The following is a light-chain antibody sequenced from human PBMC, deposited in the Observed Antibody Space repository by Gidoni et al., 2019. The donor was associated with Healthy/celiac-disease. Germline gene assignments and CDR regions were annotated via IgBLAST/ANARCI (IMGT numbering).Light chain of an antibody. CDR3: QQYDNFPLT. J-gene: IGKJ4*01. CDR1: QDISTY. V-gene: IGKV1-33*01. Sequence: DIQMTQSPSTLSASVGDRVTITCQASQDISTYLNWYQQKPGKAPKLLIYDASNLETGVPSRFSCSGSGTDFTFTISSLQPEDIATYYCQQYDNFPLTFGGGTKVEIK. CDR2: DAS.